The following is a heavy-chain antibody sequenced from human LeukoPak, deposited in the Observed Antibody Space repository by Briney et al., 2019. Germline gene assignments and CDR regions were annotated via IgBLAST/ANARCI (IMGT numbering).Heavy chain of an antibody. CDR1: GFTFSNAW. V-gene: IGHV3-7*01. J-gene: IGHJ5*02. CDR2: IKQDGSEK. D-gene: IGHD1-1*01. CDR3: ARYRGYGWFDP. Sequence: GGSLRLSCAASGFTFSNAWMSWVRQAPGKGLEWVANIKQDGSEKYYVDSVKGRFTISRDNAKNSLYLQMNSLRAEDTAVYYCARYRGYGWFDPWGQGTLVTVSS.